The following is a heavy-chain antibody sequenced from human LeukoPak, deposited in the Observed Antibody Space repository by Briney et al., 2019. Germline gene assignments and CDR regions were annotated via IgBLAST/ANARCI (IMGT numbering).Heavy chain of an antibody. CDR1: GGSISTYY. CDR2: IYYSGST. J-gene: IGHJ4*02. CDR3: ARKGTVTPLDY. V-gene: IGHV4-59*12. D-gene: IGHD4-17*01. Sequence: SETLSLTCTVSGGSISTYYWTWIRQPPGKGLEWIGYIYYSGSTNYNPSLKSRVTISVDTSKTQFYLKLSSVTAADTAVYYCARKGTVTPLDYWGQGTLVTVSS.